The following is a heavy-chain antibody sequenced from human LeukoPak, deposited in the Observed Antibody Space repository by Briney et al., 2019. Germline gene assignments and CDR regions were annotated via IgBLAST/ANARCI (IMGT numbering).Heavy chain of an antibody. J-gene: IGHJ4*02. CDR2: ISSGGTT. V-gene: IGHV3-53*04. D-gene: IGHD4-17*01. Sequence: PGGSLRLSCGASGFXVSSNFITWVRQAPGKGLEWVSVISSGGTTYYADSVKGRFTISRHISKNTVYLQMNSLRAEDTAVYYCARDRSYGDFAWGYWGQGTLVTVSS. CDR3: ARDRSYGDFAWGY. CDR1: GFXVSSNF.